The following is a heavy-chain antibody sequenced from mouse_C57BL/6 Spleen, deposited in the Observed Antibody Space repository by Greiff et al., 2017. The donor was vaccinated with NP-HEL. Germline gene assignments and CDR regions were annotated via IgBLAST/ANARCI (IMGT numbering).Heavy chain of an antibody. CDR3: ARPIYYGYPMDY. D-gene: IGHD2-2*01. V-gene: IGHV5-17*01. CDR2: ISSGSSTI. J-gene: IGHJ4*01. CDR1: GFTFSDYG. Sequence: DVKLVESGGGLVKPGGSLKLSCAASGFTFSDYGMHWVRQAPEKGLAWVAYISSGSSTISYADTVKGRFTISRDNAKNTLFLQMTSLRSEDTAMYYCARPIYYGYPMDYWGQGTSVTVSS.